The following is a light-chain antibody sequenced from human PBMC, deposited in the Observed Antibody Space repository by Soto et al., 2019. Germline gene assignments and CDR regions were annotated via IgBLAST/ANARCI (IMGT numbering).Light chain of an antibody. Sequence: EVVMTQSPGTLSASPGDRVTLSCRASQNVNTNLVWYQHKPGQAPRTLLYGASSRARGVPARFSGSGSGTDFTLTISSLQSEDFAIYYCQQYGNWPPLTFGGGTKLEIK. CDR1: QNVNTN. CDR3: QQYGNWPPLT. J-gene: IGKJ4*01. CDR2: GAS. V-gene: IGKV3-15*01.